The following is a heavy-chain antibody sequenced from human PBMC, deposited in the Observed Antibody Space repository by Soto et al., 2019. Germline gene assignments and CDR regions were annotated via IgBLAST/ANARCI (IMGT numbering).Heavy chain of an antibody. CDR2: IIPIFGTA. CDR3: ARRLGETENYFDY. D-gene: IGHD3-16*01. Sequence: SVKVSCKASGGTFSSYAISWVRQASGQGLEWMGGIIPIFGTANYAQKFQGRVTITADESTSTAYMELSSLRSEDTAVYYCARRLGETENYFDYWGQGTLVTVSS. CDR1: GGTFSSYA. V-gene: IGHV1-69*13. J-gene: IGHJ4*02.